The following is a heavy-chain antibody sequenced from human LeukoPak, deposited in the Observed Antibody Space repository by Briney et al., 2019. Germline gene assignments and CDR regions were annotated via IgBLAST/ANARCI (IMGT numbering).Heavy chain of an antibody. Sequence: GGSLRLSCAASGFTFSSYWMSWVRQAPGKGLEWVANIKQDGSEKYYVDSVKVRFTISRDNAKNSLYLQMNSPRAEDTAVYYCARWVVVVPAAIYYFDYWGQGALVTVSS. D-gene: IGHD2-2*01. CDR1: GFTFSSYW. CDR3: ARWVVVVPAAIYYFDY. V-gene: IGHV3-7*01. CDR2: IKQDGSEK. J-gene: IGHJ4*02.